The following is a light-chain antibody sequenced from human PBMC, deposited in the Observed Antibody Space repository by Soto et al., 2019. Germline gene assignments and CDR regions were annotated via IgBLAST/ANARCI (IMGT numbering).Light chain of an antibody. J-gene: IGLJ2*01. V-gene: IGLV2-11*01. CDR3: SSYAGSYTLV. CDR1: SSDVGGYNY. Sequence: QSALTQPASVSGSPGQSITISCTGTSSDVGGYNYVSWYQQHPGKAPKLFIYDVSRRPSGVPDRFSGSKSGNTASLTISGLQAEDEADYYCSSYAGSYTLVFGGGTKLTVL. CDR2: DVS.